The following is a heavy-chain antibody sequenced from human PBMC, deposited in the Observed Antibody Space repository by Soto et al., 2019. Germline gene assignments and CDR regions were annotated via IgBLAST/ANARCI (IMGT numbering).Heavy chain of an antibody. J-gene: IGHJ4*02. CDR1: GYTFTSYA. V-gene: IGHV1-3*01. CDR3: AGGNKFRYLDWLSSDYFDH. Sequence: QVQLVQSGAEVKKPGASVKVSCKASGYTFTSYAMHWVRQAPGQRLEWMGGSNAGNGNTKYSQKFQGRVTITRDTSASTAYMVLSSLRSDDTAVYYCAGGNKFRYLDWLSSDYFDHWGQGTLVTVSS. CDR2: SNAGNGNT. D-gene: IGHD3-9*01.